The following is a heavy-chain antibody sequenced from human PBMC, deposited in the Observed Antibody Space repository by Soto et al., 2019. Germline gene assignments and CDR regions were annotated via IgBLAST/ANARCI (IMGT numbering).Heavy chain of an antibody. CDR1: GGTFSSYA. J-gene: IGHJ5*02. Sequence: SVKVSCKASGGTFSSYAISWVRQAPGQGLEWMGGIIPIFGTANYAQKFQGRVTITADESTSTAYMELSSLRSEDTAVYYCARDPLGIAVAATVWLDPWGQGTLVTVYS. CDR3: ARDPLGIAVAATVWLDP. CDR2: IIPIFGTA. D-gene: IGHD6-19*01. V-gene: IGHV1-69*13.